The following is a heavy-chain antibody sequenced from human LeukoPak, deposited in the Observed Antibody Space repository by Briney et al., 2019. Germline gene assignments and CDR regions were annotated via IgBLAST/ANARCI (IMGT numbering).Heavy chain of an antibody. J-gene: IGHJ4*02. V-gene: IGHV3-33*01. CDR1: GFRFGNYG. Sequence: PGRSLRLSCAASGFRFGNYGIHWVRQAPGKGLEWVAIIWYDGSDKYYSDSVKGRFTISRDNSKNTLYLQMNSLRAEDTAVYFCARGPRGTSGWYFDYWGQGTLVTVSS. CDR2: IWYDGSDK. D-gene: IGHD6-19*01. CDR3: ARGPRGTSGWYFDY.